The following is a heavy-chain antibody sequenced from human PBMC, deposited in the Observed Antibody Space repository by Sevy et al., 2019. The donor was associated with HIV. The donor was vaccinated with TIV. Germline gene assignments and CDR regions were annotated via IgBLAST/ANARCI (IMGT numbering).Heavy chain of an antibody. D-gene: IGHD5-12*01. CDR3: ARKYSGFWVDV. Sequence: GGSLRLSCAASGFTFSSYAMHWVRQAPGKGLEWVAVISYDGSNKYYADSVKGRFTISRDNSKNTLYLQMSSLRAEDTAVYYCARKYSGFWVDVWGKGTTVTVSS. V-gene: IGHV3-30-3*01. CDR1: GFTFSSYA. CDR2: ISYDGSNK. J-gene: IGHJ6*04.